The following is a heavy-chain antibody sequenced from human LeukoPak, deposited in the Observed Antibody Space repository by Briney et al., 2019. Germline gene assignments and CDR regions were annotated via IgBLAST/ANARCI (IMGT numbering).Heavy chain of an antibody. D-gene: IGHD3-22*01. J-gene: IGHJ4*02. CDR1: GFTFSSYW. CDR3: ARDTYETSGYYYGPFDY. Sequence: GGSLRLSCAASGFTFSSYWMHWVRQAPGKGLIWVSHINTDGSSTSYADSVKGRFTISRANAKNTLNLQMNSLRAEDTAVYHCARDTYETSGYYYGPFDYWGQGTLVTVSS. CDR2: INTDGSST. V-gene: IGHV3-74*01.